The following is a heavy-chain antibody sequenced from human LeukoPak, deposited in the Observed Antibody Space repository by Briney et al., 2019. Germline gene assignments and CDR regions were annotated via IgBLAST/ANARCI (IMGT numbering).Heavy chain of an antibody. Sequence: GASVKVSCKASGYTFTSYGISWVRQAPGQGLEWMGWISAYNGNTNYAQKLQGRVTMTTDTSTSTAYMELRSLRSDDTAVYYCARRDVPYDFWSGYFDYWGQGTLVTVSS. J-gene: IGHJ4*02. CDR2: ISAYNGNT. CDR1: GYTFTSYG. D-gene: IGHD3-3*01. V-gene: IGHV1-18*01. CDR3: ARRDVPYDFWSGYFDY.